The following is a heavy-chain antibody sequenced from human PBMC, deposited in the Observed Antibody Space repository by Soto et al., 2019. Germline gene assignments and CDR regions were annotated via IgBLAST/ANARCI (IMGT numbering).Heavy chain of an antibody. CDR2: ISYDGSNK. CDR3: ATLAGDCSGGSCFLFDY. V-gene: IGHV3-30-3*01. Sequence: GGSLRLSCAASGFTFSSYAMHWVRQAPGKGLEWVAVISYDGSNKYYADSVKGRFTISRDNSKNTLYLQMNSLRAEDTAVYYCATLAGDCSGGSCFLFDYWGQGTLVTVSS. J-gene: IGHJ4*02. D-gene: IGHD2-15*01. CDR1: GFTFSSYA.